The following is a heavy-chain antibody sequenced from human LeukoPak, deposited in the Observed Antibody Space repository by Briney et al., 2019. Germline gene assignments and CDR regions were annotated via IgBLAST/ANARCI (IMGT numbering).Heavy chain of an antibody. CDR3: AKAGSSYSRGFDY. V-gene: IGHV3-30*02. CDR1: GFTFSSYG. Sequence: PGGSLRLSCAASGFTFSSYGMHWVRQAPGKGLEWVAFIRYDGSNKYYADSVKGRFTISRDNSKNTLYLQMNSLRAEDTAVYYCAKAGSSYSRGFDYWGQGTLVTVSS. CDR2: IRYDGSNK. J-gene: IGHJ4*02. D-gene: IGHD6-13*01.